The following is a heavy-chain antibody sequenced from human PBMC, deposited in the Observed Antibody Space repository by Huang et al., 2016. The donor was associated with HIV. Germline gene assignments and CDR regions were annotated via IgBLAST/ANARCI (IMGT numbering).Heavy chain of an antibody. J-gene: IGHJ3*01. D-gene: IGHD2-2*03. V-gene: IGHV1-3*01. CDR3: ARAARGDGYHGAFDV. Sequence: QVQLVQSGAEFKKPGASLKLSCAASGYIFTTYSIHWFRRVPGQSLQWLGWINPGNGLIPFLQIFNGRVILSRDLSAATVYMQLSGLTADDTATYFCARAARGDGYHGAFDVWGQGTMVTV. CDR2: INPGNGLI. CDR1: GYIFTTYS.